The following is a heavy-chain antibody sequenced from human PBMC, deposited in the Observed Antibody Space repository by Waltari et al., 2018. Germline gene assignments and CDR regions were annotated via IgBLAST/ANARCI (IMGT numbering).Heavy chain of an antibody. CDR3: ARVRYFDWTTRFDP. Sequence: QVTLKESGPVLVKPTETLTLTCTVSGFSLSNARMGVSWIRQPPGKALEWLAHIFSNDEKSYSTSLKSSLTISKGTSKSQVVRTMTNMHPVDTATYYWARVRYFDWTTRFDPWGQGTLVTVSS. V-gene: IGHV2-26*01. CDR1: GFSLSNARMG. J-gene: IGHJ5*02. D-gene: IGHD3-9*01. CDR2: IFSNDEK.